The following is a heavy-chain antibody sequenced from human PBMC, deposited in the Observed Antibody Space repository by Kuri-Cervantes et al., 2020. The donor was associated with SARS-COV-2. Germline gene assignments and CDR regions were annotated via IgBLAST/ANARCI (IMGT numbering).Heavy chain of an antibody. CDR2: ISYDEINT. D-gene: IGHD1-26*01. V-gene: IGHV3-30*04. J-gene: IGHJ4*02. CDR3: AREHPYSGSYYAPFDY. Sequence: GESLKISCAASGFTFNNHALHWVRQPPGKGLEWVALISYDEINTYYADSVKGRFTISRDNSKNTLYLQMNSLRAEDTAVYYCAREHPYSGSYYAPFDYWGQGTLVTVSS. CDR1: GFTFNNHA.